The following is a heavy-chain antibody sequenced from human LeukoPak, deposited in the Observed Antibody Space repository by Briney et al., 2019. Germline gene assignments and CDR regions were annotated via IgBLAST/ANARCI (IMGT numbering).Heavy chain of an antibody. D-gene: IGHD2/OR15-2a*01. J-gene: IGHJ1*01. CDR2: IKEDGSEK. Sequence: GGPLTLSCGTPGFAVSSDGMGCSRRSPAKRQEWVANIKEDGSEKNYVDSVKGRFTISRDNAKNSLYLQMNSLRAQDTAVYYCARGGGRYVEYWGQGIRVTVLS. CDR1: GFAVSSDG. CDR3: ARGGGRYVEY. V-gene: IGHV3-7*05.